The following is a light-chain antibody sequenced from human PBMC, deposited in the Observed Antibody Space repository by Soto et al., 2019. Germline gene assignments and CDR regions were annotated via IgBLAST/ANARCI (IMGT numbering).Light chain of an antibody. CDR1: QSVGIW. Sequence: DIQLTQSPPTLSASVGDRVTITCRASQSVGIWLAWYQHKPGKAPKVFVYGASSLETGVPSRFGGSGSATEFTLVINGMQADDSATYYCQQYFAYHLTFGQGTKVEVK. CDR2: GAS. J-gene: IGKJ1*01. CDR3: QQYFAYHLT. V-gene: IGKV1-5*01.